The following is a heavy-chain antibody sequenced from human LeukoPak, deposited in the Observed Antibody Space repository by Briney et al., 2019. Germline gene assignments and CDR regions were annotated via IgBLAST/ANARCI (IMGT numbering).Heavy chain of an antibody. V-gene: IGHV3-48*03. CDR1: GFTFSNYE. Sequence: GGFLRLSCAASGFTFSNYEMNWVRQAPGKGLEWVSYISSSGSTIYYADSVKGRFTISRDNAKNSLYLQMNSLRAEDTAVYYCASQKGRIAVAVDYWGQGTLVTVSS. D-gene: IGHD6-19*01. CDR2: ISSSGSTI. CDR3: ASQKGRIAVAVDY. J-gene: IGHJ4*02.